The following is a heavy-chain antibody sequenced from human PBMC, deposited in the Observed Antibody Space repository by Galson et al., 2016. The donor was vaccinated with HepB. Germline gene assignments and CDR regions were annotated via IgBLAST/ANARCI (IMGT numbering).Heavy chain of an antibody. Sequence: SETLSLTCTVSGGSISIYSWSWIRQPPGKGLEWIGYVHYSGSTDYNSSLKSRVTISVDRSKNQVSLRLTSVTAADTAVYYCARSMEGSDWYRGWFDPGAREPWSPSPQ. CDR2: VHYSGST. CDR1: GGSISIYS. J-gene: IGHJ5*02. CDR3: ARSMEGSDWYRGWFDP. D-gene: IGHD6-19*01. V-gene: IGHV4-59*01.